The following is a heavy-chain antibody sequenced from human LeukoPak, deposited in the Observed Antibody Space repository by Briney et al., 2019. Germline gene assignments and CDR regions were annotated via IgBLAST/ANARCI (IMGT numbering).Heavy chain of an antibody. V-gene: IGHV4-34*01. CDR1: GFTVSSNY. D-gene: IGHD6-19*01. J-gene: IGHJ4*02. CDR3: ARRNSSGWYPDY. CDR2: INHSGST. Sequence: GSLRLSCAASGFTVSSNYMSWIRQPPGKGLEWIGEINHSGSTNYNPSLKSRVTISVDTSKNQFSLKLSSVTAADTAVYYCARRNSSGWYPDYWGQGTLVTVSS.